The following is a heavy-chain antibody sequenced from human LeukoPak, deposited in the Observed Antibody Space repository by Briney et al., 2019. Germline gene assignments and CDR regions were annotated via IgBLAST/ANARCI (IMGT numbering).Heavy chain of an antibody. CDR3: ARGSTSCCYGNWFDP. V-gene: IGHV4-38-2*01. CDR2: IYHSGST. Sequence: SETLSLTCAVSGYSISSGYYWGWIRQPPGKGLEWIGSIYHSGSTYYNPSLKSRVTISVDTSKNQFSLELSSVTAADTAVYYCARGSTSCCYGNWFDPWGQGTLVTVSS. J-gene: IGHJ5*02. CDR1: GYSISSGYY. D-gene: IGHD2-2*01.